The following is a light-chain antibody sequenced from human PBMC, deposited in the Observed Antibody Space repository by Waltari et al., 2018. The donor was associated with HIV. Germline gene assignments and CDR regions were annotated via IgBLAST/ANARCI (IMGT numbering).Light chain of an antibody. CDR2: EAS. CDR1: QTISVW. V-gene: IGKV1-5*03. CDR3: QQYSRPMYT. Sequence: DHQITQSPSTLSASVGDRVTITCRASQTISVWLAWYQQKPGKAPKLLIYEASSLESGVPSRFSGSGSGTEFTLTISSLHPDDFATYYCQQYSRPMYTFGQGTKLEIK. J-gene: IGKJ2*01.